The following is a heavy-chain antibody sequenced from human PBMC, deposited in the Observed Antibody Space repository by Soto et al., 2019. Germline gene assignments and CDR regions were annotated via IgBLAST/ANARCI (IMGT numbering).Heavy chain of an antibody. CDR2: IYYSGST. J-gene: IGHJ4*02. CDR1: GGSISSYY. V-gene: IGHV4-59*01. D-gene: IGHD1-26*01. Sequence: SETLSLTCTVSGGSISSYYRSWIRQPPGKGLEWIGYIYYSGSTNYNPSLKSRVTISVDTSKNQFSLKLTSVTAADTAVYYCARRYGGNFDYWGQGTLVTVSS. CDR3: ARRYGGNFDY.